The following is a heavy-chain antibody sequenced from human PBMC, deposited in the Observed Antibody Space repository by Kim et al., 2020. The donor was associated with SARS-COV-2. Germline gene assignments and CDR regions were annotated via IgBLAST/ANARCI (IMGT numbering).Heavy chain of an antibody. D-gene: IGHD3-10*01. CDR3: ARDPRYYGSGSSGTIWTYWFDP. J-gene: IGHJ5*02. CDR1: GGSISSSNW. Sequence: SETLSLTCAVSGGSISSSNWWSWVRQPPGKGLEWIGEIYHSGSTNYNPSLKSRVTISVDKSKNQFSLKLSSVTAADTAVYYCARDPRYYGSGSSGTIWTYWFDPWGQGTLVTVSS. V-gene: IGHV4-4*02. CDR2: IYHSGST.